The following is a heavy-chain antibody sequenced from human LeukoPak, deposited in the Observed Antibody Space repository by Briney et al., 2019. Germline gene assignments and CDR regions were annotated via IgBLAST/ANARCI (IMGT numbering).Heavy chain of an antibody. J-gene: IGHJ4*02. CDR3: ASGYCSGGSCSRNLDY. V-gene: IGHV3-30*02. Sequence: PGGSLRLSCAASGFTFSSYGMHWVRQAPGKGLEWAAFIRYDGSNKYYADSVKGRFTISRDNSKNTLYLQMNSLRAEDTAVYYCASGYCSGGSCSRNLDYWGQGTLVTVSS. CDR1: GFTFSSYG. CDR2: IRYDGSNK. D-gene: IGHD2-15*01.